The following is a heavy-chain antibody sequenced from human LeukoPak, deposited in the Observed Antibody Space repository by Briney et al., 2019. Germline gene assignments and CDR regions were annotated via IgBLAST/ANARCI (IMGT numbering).Heavy chain of an antibody. J-gene: IGHJ4*02. CDR2: ISSSGSTI. V-gene: IGHV3-48*04. Sequence: GGSLRLSCAASGFTFSSYAMHWVRQAPGKGLEWVSYISSSGSTIYYADSVKGRFTISRDNAKNSLYLQMNSLRAEDTAVYYCASPNTYYYDSSGPEVHWGQGTLVTVSS. CDR3: ASPNTYYYDSSGPEVH. D-gene: IGHD3-22*01. CDR1: GFTFSSYA.